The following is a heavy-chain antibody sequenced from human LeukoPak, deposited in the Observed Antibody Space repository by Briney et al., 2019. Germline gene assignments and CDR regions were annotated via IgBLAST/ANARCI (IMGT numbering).Heavy chain of an antibody. J-gene: IGHJ5*02. CDR1: GYSFTSYW. D-gene: IGHD2-2*03. Sequence: GESLMISCKGSGYSFTSYWIGWVRQMPGKGLEWMGIIYPGDSDTRYSPSFQGQVTISADKSISTAYLQWSSLKASDTAMYYCARSLLDIVVVPAAAYNWFDPWGQGTLVTVSS. CDR2: IYPGDSDT. V-gene: IGHV5-51*01. CDR3: ARSLLDIVVVPAAAYNWFDP.